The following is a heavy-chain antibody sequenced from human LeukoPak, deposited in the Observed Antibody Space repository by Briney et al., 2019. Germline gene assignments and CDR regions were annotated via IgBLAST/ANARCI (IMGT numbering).Heavy chain of an antibody. J-gene: IGHJ5*02. Sequence: SETLSLTCTVSGGSISSYYWSWTRQPAGKGLEGIGRIYTSGSTNYNPSLTSRVTMSVDTTKNQFSLKLSSVTAADTAVYYCARLSRSAPNWFDPWGQGTLVTVSS. CDR2: IYTSGST. V-gene: IGHV4-4*07. CDR1: GGSISSYY. CDR3: ARLSRSAPNWFDP.